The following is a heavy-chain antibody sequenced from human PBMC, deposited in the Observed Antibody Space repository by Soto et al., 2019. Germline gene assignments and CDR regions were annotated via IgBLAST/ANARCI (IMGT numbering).Heavy chain of an antibody. CDR2: INPNSGGT. Sequence: QVQLVQSGAEVKKPGASVKVSCKASGYTFTGYYMHWVRQAPGQGLEWMGWINPNSGGTNYAQKFQGGVTMTRDTSISTAYMELSRLRSDDTAVYYCARGLRFLEWLLGNFGMDVWGQGTTVTVSS. V-gene: IGHV1-2*02. CDR1: GYTFTGYY. CDR3: ARGLRFLEWLLGNFGMDV. D-gene: IGHD3-3*01. J-gene: IGHJ6*02.